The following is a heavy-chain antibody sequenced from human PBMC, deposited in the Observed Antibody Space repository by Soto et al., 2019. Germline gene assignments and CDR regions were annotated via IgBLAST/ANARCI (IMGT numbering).Heavy chain of an antibody. CDR1: GGSISSYY. CDR3: AGGKFIAVGGWYFDL. CDR2: IYYSGST. V-gene: IGHV4-59*01. Sequence: SETLSLTCTVSGGSISSYYWNWIRQPPGKGLEWIGYIYYSGSTNYNASLKSRVSLSVDTSENQFSLKLNSVTAADTAVYYCAGGKFIAVGGWYFDLWGRGTLVTVSS. D-gene: IGHD6-19*01. J-gene: IGHJ2*01.